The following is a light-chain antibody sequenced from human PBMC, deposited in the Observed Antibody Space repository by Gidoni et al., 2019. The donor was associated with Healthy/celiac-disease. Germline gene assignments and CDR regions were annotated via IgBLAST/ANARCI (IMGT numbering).Light chain of an antibody. CDR1: QSVSSSY. CDR2: GAS. V-gene: IGKV3-20*01. Sequence: EIVLTQSPGTLSLSPGERATLSCRASQSVSSSYLAWYQQKPGQAPRLLTYGASSRATGSPDRFSGSGSGTDFTLTISRLEPEDFAVYYCQQYGRSLWTFGQGTKVEIK. J-gene: IGKJ1*01. CDR3: QQYGRSLWT.